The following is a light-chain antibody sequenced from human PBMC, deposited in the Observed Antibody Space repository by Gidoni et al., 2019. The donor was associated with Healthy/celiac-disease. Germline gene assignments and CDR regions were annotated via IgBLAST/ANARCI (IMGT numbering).Light chain of an antibody. CDR2: AAS. CDR3: QQTNCFPRG. Sequence: DIQMPQSPSSVSASGGDRVTIICRASQGISSWFAWYQQKPGKAPKLLIYAASRLQSGVPSRFSGSGSWTVFTLTISSLQPEDFVTYYWQQTNCFPRGFGGGTKVEIK. J-gene: IGKJ4*01. CDR1: QGISSW. V-gene: IGKV1-12*01.